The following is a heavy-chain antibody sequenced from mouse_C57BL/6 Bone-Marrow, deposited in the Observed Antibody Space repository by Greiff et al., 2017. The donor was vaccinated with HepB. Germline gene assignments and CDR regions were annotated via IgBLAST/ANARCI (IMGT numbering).Heavy chain of an antibody. J-gene: IGHJ3*01. V-gene: IGHV1-69*01. Sequence: QVQLQQPGAELVMPGASVKLSCKASGYTFTSYWMHWVKQRPGQGLEWIGEIDPSDSYTNYNQKFKGKATLTVDKSSSTAYMQLSSLTSEDSAVYYCGREGYGGWCDYWGQGTLVTVSA. CDR2: IDPSDSYT. CDR3: GREGYGGWCDY. D-gene: IGHD2-2*01. CDR1: GYTFTSYW.